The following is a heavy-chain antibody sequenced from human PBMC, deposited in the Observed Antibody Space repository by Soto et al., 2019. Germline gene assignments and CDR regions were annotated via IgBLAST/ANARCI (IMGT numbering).Heavy chain of an antibody. D-gene: IGHD5-18*01. CDR1: GFTFSDYY. CDR3: ARGGYSYGKFDY. V-gene: IGHV3-11*06. CDR2: ISSSSSYT. Sequence: PGGSLRLSCAASGFTFSDYYMSWIRQAPGKGLEWVSYISSSSSYTNYADSVKGRFTISRDNAKNSLYLQMNSLRAEDTAVYYCARGGYSYGKFDYWGQGALVTVSS. J-gene: IGHJ4*02.